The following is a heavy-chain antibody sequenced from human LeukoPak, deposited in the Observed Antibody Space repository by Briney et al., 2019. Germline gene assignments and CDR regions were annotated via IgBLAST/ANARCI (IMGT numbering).Heavy chain of an antibody. Sequence: PGESLRLSCTASGFTTHYWLNWVRQSPGKGLEWVANIDRDGRVQHYVDSVKGRFTISRDNAKNSLYLQMNSLRAEDTAVYYCARDLLDYWGQGTLVTVSS. V-gene: IGHV3-7*01. J-gene: IGHJ4*02. CDR1: GFTTHYW. CDR2: IDRDGRVQ. CDR3: ARDLLDY.